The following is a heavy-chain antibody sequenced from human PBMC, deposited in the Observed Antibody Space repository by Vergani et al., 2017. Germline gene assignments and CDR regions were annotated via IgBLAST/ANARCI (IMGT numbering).Heavy chain of an antibody. V-gene: IGHV4-34*01. CDR1: GGSFSGYY. J-gene: IGHJ4*02. CDR3: ARSPSWNGQTDY. CDR2: INHSGST. Sequence: QVQLQQWGAGLLKPSETLSLTCAVYGGSFSGYYWSWIRQPPGKGLEWIGEINHSGSTNYNPSLKSRVTISVDKSKNQFSLKLSSVTAADTAVYYCARSPSWNGQTDYWGQGTLVTVSS. D-gene: IGHD1-1*01.